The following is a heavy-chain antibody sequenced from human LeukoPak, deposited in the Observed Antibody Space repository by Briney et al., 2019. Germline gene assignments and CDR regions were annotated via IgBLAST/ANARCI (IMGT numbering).Heavy chain of an antibody. Sequence: GGSLRLSCAASGFTFSGSAMHWVRQASGKGLEWLGRIRSKADSYTTAYAASVKGRFIVSRDDSKNTAYLQMNSLKTEDTAVYYCRAAADLNDYWGQGALVTVSS. CDR1: GFTFSGSA. CDR2: IRSKADSYTT. CDR3: RAAADLNDY. V-gene: IGHV3-73*01. J-gene: IGHJ4*02. D-gene: IGHD6-13*01.